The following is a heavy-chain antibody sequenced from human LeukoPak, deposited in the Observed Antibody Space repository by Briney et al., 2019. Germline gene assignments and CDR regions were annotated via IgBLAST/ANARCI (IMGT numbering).Heavy chain of an antibody. J-gene: IGHJ6*02. CDR3: ARGLLWLGDFYYGMDV. D-gene: IGHD3-10*01. CDR1: GFTFSSYS. Sequence: GGSLRLSCAASGFTFSSYSMNWVRQAPGKGLEWVSSISTSSTYMYYADSVKGRFTISRDNAKNSLYLQMNSLRAEDTAAYYCARGLLWLGDFYYGMDVWGQGTTVTVSS. V-gene: IGHV3-21*01. CDR2: ISTSSTYM.